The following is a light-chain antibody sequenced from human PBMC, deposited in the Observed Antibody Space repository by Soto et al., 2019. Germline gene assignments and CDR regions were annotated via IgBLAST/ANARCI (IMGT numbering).Light chain of an antibody. CDR2: TAS. V-gene: IGKV1-27*01. CDR1: QAINNN. Sequence: DIQMTQSPSSLSASVGDRVTITCRASQAINNNLAWYQQKPGKVPKLLIYTASTLQSGVPSRFSGSGSGTDFTLTISSLQPEDVATYYCQKYHSAPLTFGGGTKVEIK. CDR3: QKYHSAPLT. J-gene: IGKJ4*01.